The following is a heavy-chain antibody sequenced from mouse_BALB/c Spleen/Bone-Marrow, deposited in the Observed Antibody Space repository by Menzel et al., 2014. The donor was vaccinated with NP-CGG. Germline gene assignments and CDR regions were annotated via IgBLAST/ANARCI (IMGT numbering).Heavy chain of an antibody. Sequence: EVKLVESGGGLVQPGGSLKLSCTASGFDFSRYWMSWVRQAPGKGLQWIGEINPESSTANYTPSLKDKFIISRDNAKNALYLQVSKVRSEDTALYYCTRLTYYGLSDYWGQGTTLTVSS. J-gene: IGHJ2*01. CDR3: TRLTYYGLSDY. CDR1: GFDFSRYW. V-gene: IGHV4-1*02. CDR2: INPESSTA. D-gene: IGHD1-2*01.